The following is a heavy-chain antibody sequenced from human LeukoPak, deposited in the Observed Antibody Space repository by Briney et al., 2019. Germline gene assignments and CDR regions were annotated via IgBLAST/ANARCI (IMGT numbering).Heavy chain of an antibody. CDR1: GFTFSSYA. J-gene: IGHJ4*02. V-gene: IGHV3-30-3*01. Sequence: GGSLRLSCAASGFTFSSYAMHWVRQAPGKGLEWVAVMSYDGSNKYYADSVKGRFTISRDNSKNTLYLQMNSLRAEDTAVYYCARDDSGYSYGFADYWGQGTLVTVSS. CDR3: ARDDSGYSYGFADY. D-gene: IGHD5-18*01. CDR2: MSYDGSNK.